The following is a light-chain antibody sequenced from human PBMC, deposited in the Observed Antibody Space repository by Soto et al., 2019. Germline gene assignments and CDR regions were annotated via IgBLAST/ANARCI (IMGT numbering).Light chain of an antibody. V-gene: IGKV1-5*01. CDR1: QSIGSW. CDR3: QQYNTYWT. Sequence: DIQMTQSPSTLSASVGDRVTITCRASQSIGSWLAWYQQKPGKAPKVLIYDASSLESGVPSRFSGSGSGTEFTLTISSRQPDDFATYYCQQYNTYWTFGQGTKVEIK. CDR2: DAS. J-gene: IGKJ1*01.